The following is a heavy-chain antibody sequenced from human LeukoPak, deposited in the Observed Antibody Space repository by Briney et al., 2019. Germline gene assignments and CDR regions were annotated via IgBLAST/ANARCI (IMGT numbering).Heavy chain of an antibody. Sequence: GGSLRLSCAASGFTFSSYAMHWVRQAPGKGLERVAVISYDGSNKYYADSVKGRFTISRDNSKNTLYLQMNSLRAEDTAVYYCARDPDYGGKLDYWGQGTLVTVSS. J-gene: IGHJ4*02. CDR1: GFTFSSYA. CDR2: ISYDGSNK. D-gene: IGHD4-23*01. CDR3: ARDPDYGGKLDY. V-gene: IGHV3-30-3*01.